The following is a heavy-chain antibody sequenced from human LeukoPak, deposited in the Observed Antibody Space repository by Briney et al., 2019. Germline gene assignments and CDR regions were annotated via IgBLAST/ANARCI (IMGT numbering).Heavy chain of an antibody. CDR1: GFTFSHHY. CDR3: ARDGDTTSKVDY. CDR2: ITRSGA. V-gene: IGHV3-11*01. J-gene: IGHJ4*02. D-gene: IGHD7-27*01. Sequence: GGSLRLSCAASGFTFSHHYMSWICQAPGKGLEWISYITRSGAFYADSVKGRFTISRDNAKNSLYLQMNSLRVEDTAVYYCARDGDTTSKVDYLGQGTLVTVSS.